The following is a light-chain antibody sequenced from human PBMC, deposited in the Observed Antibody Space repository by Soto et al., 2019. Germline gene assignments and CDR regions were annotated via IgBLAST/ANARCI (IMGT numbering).Light chain of an antibody. Sequence: DIQLTQSPSFLSASVGDRVTITCRASQGIGSYLVWYQQKPGKAPNLLTYVASTLQSGVPSRFSGSGFGTEFTLTVSSLQPEDFATYYCQQVSRYPYTFGQGTKLEIK. CDR2: VAS. V-gene: IGKV1-9*01. J-gene: IGKJ2*01. CDR1: QGIGSY. CDR3: QQVSRYPYT.